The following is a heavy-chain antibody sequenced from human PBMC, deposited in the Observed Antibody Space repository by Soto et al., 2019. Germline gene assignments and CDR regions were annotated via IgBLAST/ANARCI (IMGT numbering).Heavy chain of an antibody. CDR1: GYTFTSYY. Sequence: ASVKVSCKASGYTFTSYYMHWVRQAPGQGLEWMGIINPSGGSTSYAQKFQGRVTMTRDTSTSTVYMDLRSLRSDDTAVYYCARDRLIIGATWNDYWGQGTLVTVSS. J-gene: IGHJ4*02. CDR2: INPSGGST. V-gene: IGHV1-46*01. CDR3: ARDRLIIGATWNDY. D-gene: IGHD1-26*01.